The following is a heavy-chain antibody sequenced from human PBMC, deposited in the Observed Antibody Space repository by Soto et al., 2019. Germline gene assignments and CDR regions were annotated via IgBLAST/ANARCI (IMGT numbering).Heavy chain of an antibody. CDR1: GFTFSNHW. Sequence: EVHLVESGGGLVQPGGSLRLSCAASGFTFSNHWMHWVRQAPGKGLVRVSHLKSDGSTTIYADSVKGRFTISRDNAKNTLYVQMNSLRPEDTAVYYCARGGGSGNPAFDYWGQGTLVTVSS. CDR2: LKSDGSTT. V-gene: IGHV3-74*01. CDR3: ARGGGSGNPAFDY. D-gene: IGHD2-15*01. J-gene: IGHJ4*02.